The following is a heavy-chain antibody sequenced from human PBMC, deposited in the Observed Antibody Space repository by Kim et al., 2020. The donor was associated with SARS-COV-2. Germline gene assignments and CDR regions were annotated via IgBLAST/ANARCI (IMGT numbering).Heavy chain of an antibody. D-gene: IGHD3-10*01. Sequence: YNPSLKSRVTRAVDTSKNQFSLKLSSVTAADTAVYYCARNRRFGELLIDYWGQGTLVTVSS. CDR3: ARNRRFGELLIDY. J-gene: IGHJ4*02. V-gene: IGHV4-31*02.